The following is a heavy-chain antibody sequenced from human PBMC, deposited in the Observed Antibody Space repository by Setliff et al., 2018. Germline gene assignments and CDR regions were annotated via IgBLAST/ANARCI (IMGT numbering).Heavy chain of an antibody. J-gene: IGHJ5*02. V-gene: IGHV3-30*02. D-gene: IGHD2-8*02. CDR1: GFPFNKYV. Sequence: GESLKISCATSGFPFNKYVVHWIRQAPGKGPEWVTSIRSDEVSKFYADSVKGRFIVSRDNSKGKLFLQMNSLRTVDTAIYYCAKTGGNSDDQWGQGTLVTVSS. CDR2: IRSDEVSK. CDR3: AKTGGNSDDQ.